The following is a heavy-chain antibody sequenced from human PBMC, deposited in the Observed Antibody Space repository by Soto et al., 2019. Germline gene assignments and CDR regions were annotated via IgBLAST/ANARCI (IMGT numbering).Heavy chain of an antibody. V-gene: IGHV4-61*01. Sequence: QVQLQESGPGLVKPSETLSLTCTVSGGSVSSGTYYWSWVRQPPGQGLEWIGYIYYSGSTNYNPSLKSRVTISVDTSKNQFSLKLSSVTAADTAVYYCARAGGGDGYTLYYFDYWGQGTLVTVSS. CDR3: ARAGGGDGYTLYYFDY. D-gene: IGHD3-16*01. CDR1: GGSVSSGTYY. CDR2: IYYSGST. J-gene: IGHJ4*02.